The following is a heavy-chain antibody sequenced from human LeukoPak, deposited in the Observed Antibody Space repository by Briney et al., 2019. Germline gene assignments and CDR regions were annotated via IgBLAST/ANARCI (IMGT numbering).Heavy chain of an antibody. Sequence: PSETLSLTCAVSGYSISSGYYWGWIRQHPGKGLEWIGSVYHSGSTYYNPSLKSRVTISVDTSKNQFSLKLSSVTAADTAVYYCARHRPGGNSDYYYYYVDVWGKGTTVTVSS. D-gene: IGHD4-23*01. J-gene: IGHJ6*03. CDR2: VYHSGST. CDR1: GYSISSGYY. CDR3: ARHRPGGNSDYYYYYVDV. V-gene: IGHV4-38-2*01.